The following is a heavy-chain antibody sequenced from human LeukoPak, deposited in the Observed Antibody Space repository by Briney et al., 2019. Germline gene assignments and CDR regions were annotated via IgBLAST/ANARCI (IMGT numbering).Heavy chain of an antibody. CDR1: GYSISSGYY. CDR2: IYHSGST. D-gene: IGHD3-3*01. Sequence: SETLSLTCTVSGYSISSGYYWGWIRQPPGKGLEWIGSIYHSGSTYYNPSLKSRVTISVDTSKNQFSLKLSSVTAADTAVYYSARSGYGSITIFGVVIIGYFDYWGQGTLVTVSS. J-gene: IGHJ4*02. CDR3: ARSGYGSITIFGVVIIGYFDY. V-gene: IGHV4-38-2*02.